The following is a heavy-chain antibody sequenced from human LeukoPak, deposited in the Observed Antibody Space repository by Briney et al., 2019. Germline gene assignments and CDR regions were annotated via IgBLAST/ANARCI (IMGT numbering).Heavy chain of an antibody. CDR2: IHYSGST. CDR3: ARVVGKYSSSWYY. CDR1: GGSISSSSYN. V-gene: IGHV4-39*07. J-gene: IGHJ4*02. Sequence: SETLSLTCTVSGGSISSSSYNWGWIRQPPGKGLEWIGSIHYSGSTSYNPSLKSRVTIFVDTSKNQFSLKLRSVTAADTAVYYCARVVGKYSSSWYYWGQGTLVTVSS. D-gene: IGHD6-13*01.